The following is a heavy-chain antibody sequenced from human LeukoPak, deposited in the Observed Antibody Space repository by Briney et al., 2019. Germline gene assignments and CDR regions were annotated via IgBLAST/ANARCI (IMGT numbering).Heavy chain of an antibody. J-gene: IGHJ6*03. Sequence: GGSLRLSCAASGFTFSDYYMSWIRQAPGQGLEWVSYISSSGSTIYYADSVKGRFTISRDNAKNSLYLQMNSLRAEDTAVYYCARESGSSYYYMDVWGKGTTVTVSS. V-gene: IGHV3-11*01. CDR3: ARESGSSYYYMDV. CDR1: GFTFSDYY. CDR2: ISSSGSTI. D-gene: IGHD6-13*01.